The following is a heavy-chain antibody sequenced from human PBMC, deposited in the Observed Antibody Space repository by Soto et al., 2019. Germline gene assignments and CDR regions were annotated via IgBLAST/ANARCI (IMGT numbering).Heavy chain of an antibody. CDR2: IYYNGNT. J-gene: IGHJ4*02. CDR3: ARSNWYSEY. V-gene: IGHV4-59*11. CDR1: GGSIINHY. Sequence: QVQLQESGPGLVKPSETLSLTCTVSGGSIINHYWSWIRQPPGKGLEWIGYIYYNGNTNYNPSLKSRVTMSVDTSKNQFSLKLSSVTAADTAVYYCARSNWYSEYWGQGTLVTVSS. D-gene: IGHD7-27*01.